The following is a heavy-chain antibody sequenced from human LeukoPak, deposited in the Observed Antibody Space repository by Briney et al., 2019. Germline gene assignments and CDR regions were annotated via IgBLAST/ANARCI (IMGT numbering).Heavy chain of an antibody. CDR2: IYYTGNT. Sequence: SETQSLTCTVSGASISGYYWSWIGQPPGKGLDYIGYIYYTGNTNYNPSLKSRVTISVDTSKNQFSLKLSAVTAADTAVYYCARGRGGGGTSNNWFDPWGQGTHVIVSS. CDR3: ARGRGGGGTSNNWFDP. J-gene: IGHJ5*02. CDR1: GASISGYY. V-gene: IGHV4-59*01. D-gene: IGHD2-15*01.